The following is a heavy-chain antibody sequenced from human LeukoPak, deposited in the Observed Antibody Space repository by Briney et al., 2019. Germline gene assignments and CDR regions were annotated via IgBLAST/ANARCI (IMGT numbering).Heavy chain of an antibody. D-gene: IGHD1-26*01. Sequence: SETLSLTCAVYGGSFSGYYWSWIRQPPGKGLEWLGYIYYSGNPFYNPSLGSRLALSVDTSKSQFSLNLASMTAADTAVYYCARGELIATNAHDGFDVWGQGTMVTVSS. CDR3: ARGELIATNAHDGFDV. CDR1: GGSFSGYY. V-gene: IGHV4-34*09. J-gene: IGHJ3*01. CDR2: IYYSGNP.